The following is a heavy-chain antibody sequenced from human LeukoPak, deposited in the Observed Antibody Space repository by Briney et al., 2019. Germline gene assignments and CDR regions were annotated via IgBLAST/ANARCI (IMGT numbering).Heavy chain of an antibody. CDR1: GGSISSYY. J-gene: IGHJ4*02. CDR3: ARVEYSSGWYFDY. V-gene: IGHV4-59*01. Sequence: PSETLSLTCTVSGGSISSYYWSWIRQPPGKGLEWIGYIYYSGSTNYNPSLKSRVTISVDTSKNQFSLKLSSVTAADTAVYYCARVEYSSGWYFDYWGQGTPVTVSS. D-gene: IGHD6-19*01. CDR2: IYYSGST.